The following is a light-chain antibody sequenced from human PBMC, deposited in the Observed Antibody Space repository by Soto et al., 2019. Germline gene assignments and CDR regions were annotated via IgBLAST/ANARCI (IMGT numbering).Light chain of an antibody. CDR3: QQYYASSWT. CDR2: AAS. V-gene: IGKV3-20*01. Sequence: ELVLTQSPGTLSLSPGERATLSCRASQSISSTYLAWYRQKPGQAPRLLIYAASSRATGIPDRFSGSGSGTDFTLTISILEPEDFAVYYCQQYYASSWTFGQGTREEIK. CDR1: QSISSTY. J-gene: IGKJ1*01.